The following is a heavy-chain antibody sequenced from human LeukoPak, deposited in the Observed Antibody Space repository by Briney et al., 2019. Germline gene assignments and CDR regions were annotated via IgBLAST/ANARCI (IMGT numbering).Heavy chain of an antibody. Sequence: PSETLSLTCTVSGGSISRSSYYWGWSRQPPRKGLEWIGSIYYSGNTYYNPSLKSRVTISVDTSKNQFSLKLNSVTAADTAVYYCARHIVTVTTPLWGQGTLVTVSS. J-gene: IGHJ4*02. CDR2: IYYSGNT. CDR1: GGSISRSSYY. V-gene: IGHV4-39*01. CDR3: ARHIVTVTTPL. D-gene: IGHD4-17*01.